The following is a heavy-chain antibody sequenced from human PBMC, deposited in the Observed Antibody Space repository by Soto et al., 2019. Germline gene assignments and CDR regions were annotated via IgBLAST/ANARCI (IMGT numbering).Heavy chain of an antibody. D-gene: IGHD6-19*01. Sequence: EVQLVESGGGLVQPGGSLRLSCAASGFTFSSYEMNWVRQAPGKGQEWVSYISSSGSTIYYADSVKGRFTISRDNAKNSLYLQMNSLRAEDTAVYYCARGSSGWYDYYYGMDVWGQGTTVTVSS. CDR3: ARGSSGWYDYYYGMDV. CDR2: ISSSGSTI. J-gene: IGHJ6*02. V-gene: IGHV3-48*03. CDR1: GFTFSSYE.